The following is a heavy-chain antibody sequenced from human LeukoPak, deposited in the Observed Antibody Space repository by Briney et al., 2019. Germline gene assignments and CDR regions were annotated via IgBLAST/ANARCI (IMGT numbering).Heavy chain of an antibody. CDR1: GFTFSNYA. V-gene: IGHV3-23*01. CDR3: AKRADGCSGVSCYYYYMDV. J-gene: IGHJ6*03. Sequence: GGSLRLSCAASGFTFSNYAMNWVRQAPGKGLEWVSTISGVGDSTYYAESVKGRFTMSRDNSKNTVYLQMNRLRVEDTAIYYCAKRADGCSGVSCYYYYMDVWGKGTTVTVSS. D-gene: IGHD2-15*01. CDR2: ISGVGDST.